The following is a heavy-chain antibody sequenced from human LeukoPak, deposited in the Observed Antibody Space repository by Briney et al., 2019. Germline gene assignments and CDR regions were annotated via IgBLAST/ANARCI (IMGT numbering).Heavy chain of an antibody. V-gene: IGHV3-9*01. J-gene: IGHJ6*02. Sequence: GRSLRLSCAASGFTFDDYAMHWVRQAPGKGLEWVSGISWNSGSIGYADSVKGRFTISRDNAKNSLYLQMNSLRAEDTAVYYCARDLIAADVYYGMDVWGQGTTVTVSS. CDR2: ISWNSGSI. D-gene: IGHD6-13*01. CDR3: ARDLIAADVYYGMDV. CDR1: GFTFDDYA.